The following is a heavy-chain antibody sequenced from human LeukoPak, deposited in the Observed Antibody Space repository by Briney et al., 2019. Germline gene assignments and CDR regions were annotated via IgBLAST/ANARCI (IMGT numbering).Heavy chain of an antibody. CDR3: ARAGGYGLIDY. Sequence: PSETLSLPCTVAGGSISSSSYYWGWIRQPPGKGLEWIGSIYHSGTTYSGSTYYNPSLKSRVTISLDTSKNQFSLKVGSMTAADTAVYYCARAGGYGLIDYWGQGTMVTVSS. D-gene: IGHD5-18*01. J-gene: IGHJ4*02. CDR1: GGSISSSSYY. CDR2: IYHSGTTYSGST. V-gene: IGHV4-39*07.